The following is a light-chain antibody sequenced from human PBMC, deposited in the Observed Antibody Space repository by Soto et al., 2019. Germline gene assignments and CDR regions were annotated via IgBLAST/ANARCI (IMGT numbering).Light chain of an antibody. CDR1: ECIATW. V-gene: IGKV1-5*01. J-gene: IGKJ2*01. CDR3: HQYNSY. Sequence: DVHMTQSPSTLSASVCDRVTITCRASECIATWLAWYQQKPGKAPKLLIYDASRLESGVPSRFTGGGSGKEFTLTISDLHPDDFSTYYCHQYNSYFGQGTKLEI. CDR2: DAS.